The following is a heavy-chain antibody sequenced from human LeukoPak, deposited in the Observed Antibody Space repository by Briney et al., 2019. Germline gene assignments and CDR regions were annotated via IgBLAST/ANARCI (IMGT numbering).Heavy chain of an antibody. Sequence: GGSLRLSCAASGFTFSSYTMSWVRQVPGQGLEWVSTITTSDGNTYYADYVKGRFTVSRDNSKNTLYLQMNSLRAEDTAVYYCAKDGGLWVSAHWGDSWGRGTLVTVSS. D-gene: IGHD7-27*01. V-gene: IGHV3-23*01. CDR3: AKDGGLWVSAHWGDS. CDR2: ITTSDGNT. J-gene: IGHJ1*01. CDR1: GFTFSSYT.